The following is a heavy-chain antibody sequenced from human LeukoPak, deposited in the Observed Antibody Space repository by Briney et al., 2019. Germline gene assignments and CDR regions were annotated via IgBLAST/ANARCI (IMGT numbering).Heavy chain of an antibody. Sequence: PGRSLRLSCEASGFTFSSHWMRWARQAPGKGLEWVADISKDGSERNYVDSVKGRFSISRDNAKNSLYLQMNSLRADDTAVYYCARDAEWSIDYWGQGTLVTVSS. V-gene: IGHV3-7*01. D-gene: IGHD3-3*01. CDR2: ISKDGSER. CDR1: GFTFSSHW. J-gene: IGHJ4*02. CDR3: ARDAEWSIDY.